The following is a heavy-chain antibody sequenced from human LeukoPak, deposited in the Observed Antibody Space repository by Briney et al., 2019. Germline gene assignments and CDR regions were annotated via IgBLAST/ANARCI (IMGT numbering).Heavy chain of an antibody. D-gene: IGHD6-13*01. J-gene: IGHJ6*02. CDR2: FYISGSR. Sequence: SETLSLTCTVSGGSISSYYWSWVRQPAGKGLEWIGRFYISGSRKYNPPLKSRVTMSVDTSNNQFSLELTSVTAADTAVYYCARDWGIEAMGGHFYYYGMDVWGQGTTVTVS. CDR3: ARDWGIEAMGGHFYYYGMDV. CDR1: GGSISSYY. V-gene: IGHV4-4*07.